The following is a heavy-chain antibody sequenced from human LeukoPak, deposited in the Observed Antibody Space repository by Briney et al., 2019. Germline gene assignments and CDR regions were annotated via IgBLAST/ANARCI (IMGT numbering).Heavy chain of an antibody. V-gene: IGHV4-61*02. J-gene: IGHJ4*02. Sequence: PSQTLSLTCPVSVGSISSGSYYWSWLRQPAGKGLEWIGRIYTSGSTNYNPSLKSRVTISVDTSKNQFSLKLSSVTAADTAVYYCARAVDYDSSGDPDYWGQGTLVTVSS. D-gene: IGHD3-22*01. CDR1: VGSISSGSYY. CDR2: IYTSGST. CDR3: ARAVDYDSSGDPDY.